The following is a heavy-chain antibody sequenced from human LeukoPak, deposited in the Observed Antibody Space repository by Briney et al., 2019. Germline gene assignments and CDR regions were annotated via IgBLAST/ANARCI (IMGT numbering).Heavy chain of an antibody. CDR1: GFTFDDYA. Sequence: GGSLRLSCAASGFTFDDYAMHWVRQAPGKGLEWVSGISWNSGSIGYADSVKGRFTISRDNAKNSLYLQMNSLRAEDTALYYCAKDFTMIPGSYFDYWGQGTLVTVSS. CDR2: ISWNSGSI. CDR3: AKDFTMIPGSYFDY. D-gene: IGHD3-22*01. V-gene: IGHV3-9*01. J-gene: IGHJ4*02.